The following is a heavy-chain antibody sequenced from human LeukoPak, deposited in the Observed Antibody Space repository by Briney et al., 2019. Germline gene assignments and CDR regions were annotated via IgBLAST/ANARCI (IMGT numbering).Heavy chain of an antibody. CDR3: TTVDLTTVTTFFISHDY. V-gene: IGHV3-15*01. CDR1: GFTFSDAW. CDR2: IKRKTDGGTT. D-gene: IGHD4-17*01. J-gene: IGHJ4*02. Sequence: PGGSLRLSCAASGFTFSDAWMSWVRQAPGKGLEWVGRIKRKTDGGTTDYAAPVKGRFTISRDDSKNTLYLQMNSLKTEDTAVYYCTTVDLTTVTTFFISHDYWGQGTLVTVSS.